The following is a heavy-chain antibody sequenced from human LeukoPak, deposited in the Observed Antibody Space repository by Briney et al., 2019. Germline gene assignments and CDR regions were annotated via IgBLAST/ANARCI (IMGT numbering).Heavy chain of an antibody. CDR3: ARRGLAASSDS. Sequence: ASVKVSCKASGYSFTGYFILWMRQAPGQGLEWLGWINPHSGSTNYAPKFPGRVTSTRDTSINTVCLEVTSLRPDDTAIYYCARRGLAASSDSWGQGTLVTVSS. J-gene: IGHJ4*02. D-gene: IGHD2-15*01. CDR2: INPHSGST. V-gene: IGHV1-2*02. CDR1: GYSFTGYF.